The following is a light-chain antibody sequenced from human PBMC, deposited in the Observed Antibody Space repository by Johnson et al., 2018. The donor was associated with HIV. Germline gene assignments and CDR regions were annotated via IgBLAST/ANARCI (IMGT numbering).Light chain of an antibody. CDR2: ENN. J-gene: IGLJ1*01. CDR1: NSNIGNNY. CDR3: GTLDTSLSAGGV. V-gene: IGLV1-51*02. Sequence: QSVLTQPPSVSAAPGQKVTISCSGSNSNIGNNYVSWYQQVPGTAPKLLIYENNKRPSGIPDRFSGSRSGTSATLGITGLQTGDEADYYCGTLDTSLSAGGVFGTGTKVTVL.